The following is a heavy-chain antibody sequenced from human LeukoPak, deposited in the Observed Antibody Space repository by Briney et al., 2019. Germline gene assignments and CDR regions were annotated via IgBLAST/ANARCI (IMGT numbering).Heavy chain of an antibody. J-gene: IGHJ4*02. D-gene: IGHD3-22*01. CDR3: ARAGGSWEYYYDSSGYYYFDY. Sequence: SVKVSCKASGGTFSSYAISWVRQAPGQGLEWMGRIIPILDMANYAQKFQGRVTITADESTSTAYMELSSLRSEDTAVYYCARAGGSWEYYYDSSGYYYFDYWGQGTLVTVSS. CDR1: GGTFSSYA. V-gene: IGHV1-69*04. CDR2: IIPILDMA.